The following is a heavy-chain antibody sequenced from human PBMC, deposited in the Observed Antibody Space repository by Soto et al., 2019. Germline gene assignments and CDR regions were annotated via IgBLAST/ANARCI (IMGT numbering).Heavy chain of an antibody. D-gene: IGHD2-15*01. V-gene: IGHV3-20*04. J-gene: IGHJ4*02. CDR1: GFTFADYG. CDR3: ARGKDNYFDY. CDR2: INWNGGST. Sequence: GGSLRLSCAASGFTFADYGMIWVRQTPGKGLEWVSRINWNGGSTGYADSLKGRFTISRDNAKNSLYLQMNSLRAEDTAFYYCARGKDNYFDYWGQGTLVTVSS.